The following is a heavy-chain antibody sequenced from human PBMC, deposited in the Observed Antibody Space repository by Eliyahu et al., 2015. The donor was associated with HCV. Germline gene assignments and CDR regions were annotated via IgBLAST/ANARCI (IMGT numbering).Heavy chain of an antibody. D-gene: IGHD4-11*01. CDR1: GFSSKTLT. CDR3: ARAGGHSIFDY. CDR2: ISFDGSNE. V-gene: IGHV3-30*04. J-gene: IGHJ4*02. Sequence: QVQLVESGGDLVRPGRSLRLSCGAPGFSSKTLTWHWVRQAPGKGLEWVALISFDGSNEYYTDSVKGRFTISRDNSKNTLSLQMNSLRLEDTAMYYCARAGGHSIFDYWGQGTLVTVSS.